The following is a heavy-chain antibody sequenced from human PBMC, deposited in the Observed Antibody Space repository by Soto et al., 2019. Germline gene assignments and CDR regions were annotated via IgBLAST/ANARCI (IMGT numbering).Heavy chain of an antibody. CDR1: GYTFTSYG. J-gene: IGHJ6*02. CDR3: ARDPRDQLLYSYSYYYGMDV. Sequence: ASVKVSCKASGYTFTSYGISWVRQAPGQGLEWMGWISAYNGNTNYAQKLQGRVTMTTDTSTSTAYMELRSLRSDDTAVYYCARDPRDQLLYSYSYYYGMDVWGQGTTVTVS. D-gene: IGHD2-2*02. V-gene: IGHV1-18*01. CDR2: ISAYNGNT.